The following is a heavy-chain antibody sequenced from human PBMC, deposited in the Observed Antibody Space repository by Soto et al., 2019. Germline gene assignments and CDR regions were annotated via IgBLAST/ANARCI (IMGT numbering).Heavy chain of an antibody. V-gene: IGHV4-59*01. CDR1: GGSISSYY. D-gene: IGHD5-18*01. Sequence: SETLSLTCTVSGGSISSYYWSWIRQPPGKGLEWIGYIYYRGSTNYNPSLKSRVTISVDTSKNQFSLKLSSVTAADTAVYYCARGLKGGIQLARYYYYYMDVWGKGTTVTVSS. J-gene: IGHJ6*03. CDR2: IYYRGST. CDR3: ARGLKGGIQLARYYYYYMDV.